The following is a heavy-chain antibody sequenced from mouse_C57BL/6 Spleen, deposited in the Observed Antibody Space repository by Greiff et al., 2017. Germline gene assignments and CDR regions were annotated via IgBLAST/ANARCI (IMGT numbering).Heavy chain of an antibody. V-gene: IGHV1-55*01. CDR1: GYTFTSYW. Sequence: QVQLQQPGAELVKPGASVQMSCKASGYTFTSYWITWVKQRPGQGLEWIGDIYPGSGSTNYNEKFKSKATLTVDTSSSTAYMQLSSLPSEDSAVYYCATYEYDDPRFPYRGAEDLGTVSA. CDR3: ATYEYDDPRFPY. D-gene: IGHD2-4*01. CDR2: IYPGSGST. J-gene: IGHJ3*01.